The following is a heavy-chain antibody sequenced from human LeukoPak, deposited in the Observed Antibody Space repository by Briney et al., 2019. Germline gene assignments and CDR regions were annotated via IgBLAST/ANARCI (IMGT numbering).Heavy chain of an antibody. D-gene: IGHD2-2*01. Sequence: KTSETLSLTCTVSGGSISSSSYYWGWIRQPPGKGLEWIGYIYYSGSTNYNPSLKSRVTISVDTSKNQFSLKLSSVTAADTAVYYCARYPMTYCSSSSCTDYWGQGTLVTVSS. J-gene: IGHJ4*02. V-gene: IGHV4-61*05. CDR3: ARYPMTYCSSSSCTDY. CDR2: IYYSGST. CDR1: GGSISSSSYY.